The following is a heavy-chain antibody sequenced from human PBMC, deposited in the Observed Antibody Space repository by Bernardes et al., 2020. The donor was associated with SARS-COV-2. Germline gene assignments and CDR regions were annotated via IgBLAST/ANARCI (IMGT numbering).Heavy chain of an antibody. CDR1: GFTFSSYS. CDR3: AKDKVSDSSDVFDV. D-gene: IGHD3-22*01. Sequence: GGSLRLSCEASGFTFSSYSMNWVRQAPGKGLEWVASISAGGGPTYNADSVRGRFTISRDNSKNTLFLQMNRLSAEDTALYYCAKDKVSDSSDVFDVWGQGTMVPAPS. CDR2: ISAGGGPT. J-gene: IGHJ3*01. V-gene: IGHV3-23*01.